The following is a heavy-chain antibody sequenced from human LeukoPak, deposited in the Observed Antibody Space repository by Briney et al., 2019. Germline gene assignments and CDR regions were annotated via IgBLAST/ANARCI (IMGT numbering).Heavy chain of an antibody. V-gene: IGHV4-34*01. Sequence: PSGTPSLTRAVWGGAFSGYYLSWVRPPPGEGLEWIGEINHSGSTNYNPSLKSRVTISVDTSKNQFSLKLGSVTAADTAVYYCARGSGAPPLMDYWGQGTLVTVSS. D-gene: IGHD1-26*01. CDR3: ARGSGAPPLMDY. CDR1: GGAFSGYY. CDR2: INHSGST. J-gene: IGHJ4*02.